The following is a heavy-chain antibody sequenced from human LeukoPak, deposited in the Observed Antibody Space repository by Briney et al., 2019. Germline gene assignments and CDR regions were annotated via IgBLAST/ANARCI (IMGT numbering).Heavy chain of an antibody. Sequence: GGSLRLSCAASGFTVSNNYMSWVRQAPGKGLEWVSVIYSDGSTSYAGSVKGRFTISRDNSKNTLDLQMNSLRAEDTAVYYCAKDSSSWYGDYWGQGSLVTVSS. CDR2: IYSDGST. CDR3: AKDSSSWYGDY. J-gene: IGHJ4*02. D-gene: IGHD6-13*01. CDR1: GFTVSNNY. V-gene: IGHV3-66*01.